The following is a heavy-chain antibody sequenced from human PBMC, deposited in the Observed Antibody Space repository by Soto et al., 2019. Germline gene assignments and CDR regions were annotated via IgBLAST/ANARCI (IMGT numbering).Heavy chain of an antibody. J-gene: IGHJ4*02. CDR1: GGSISSSSYY. D-gene: IGHD4-17*01. Sequence: QLQLQESGPGLVKPSETLSLTCTVSGGSISSSSYYWGWIRQPPGKGLEWIGNISYSGSTYYNPSLKSRVTISVDTSKNQFSLKLSSVTAADTAVYYCTRLTTVTSWFDYWGQGILVTVSS. V-gene: IGHV4-39*01. CDR2: ISYSGST. CDR3: TRLTTVTSWFDY.